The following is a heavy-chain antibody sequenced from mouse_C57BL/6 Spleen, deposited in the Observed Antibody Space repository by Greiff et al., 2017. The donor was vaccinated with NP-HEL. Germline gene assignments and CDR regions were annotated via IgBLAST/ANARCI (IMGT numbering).Heavy chain of an antibody. V-gene: IGHV1-72*01. CDR3: ARHYGSNYAMDY. Sequence: QVQLQQPGAELVKPGASVKLSCKASGYTFTSYWMHWVKQRPGRGLEWIGRIDPNSGGPKYTEKFKSKATLTVDKPSSTAYMQISSLTSEDSAVYYCARHYGSNYAMDYWGQGTSVTVSS. D-gene: IGHD1-1*01. CDR2: IDPNSGGP. CDR1: GYTFTSYW. J-gene: IGHJ4*01.